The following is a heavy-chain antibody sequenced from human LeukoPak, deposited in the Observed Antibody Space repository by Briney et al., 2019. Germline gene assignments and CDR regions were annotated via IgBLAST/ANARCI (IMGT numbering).Heavy chain of an antibody. J-gene: IGHJ4*02. V-gene: IGHV3-53*01. CDR2: IYSGGTT. CDR1: GFTVSSNF. CDR3: ARGDVNSAFLDY. Sequence: PGGSLRLSCAASGFTVSSNFMSWVRQAPGKGLEWVSVIYSGGTTYYADSVKGRFTISRDNSKNTLYLQMNSLRAEDTAVYYCARGDVNSAFLDYWGQGTLVTVSS. D-gene: IGHD1-26*01.